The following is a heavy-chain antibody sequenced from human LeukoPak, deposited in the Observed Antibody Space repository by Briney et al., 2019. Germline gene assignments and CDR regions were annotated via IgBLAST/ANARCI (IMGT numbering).Heavy chain of an antibody. J-gene: IGHJ6*04. CDR3: ARDSKLYCSSTSCYMDV. Sequence: GGCLRLAFAASGFTFSSYSMTSVRQAPGRGVGWVSSISSSSTPIYYADSVKGRFTISRDNAKNSLYLRVNGLGAEDTAVYYCARDSKLYCSSTSCYMDVWGKGTTVTVSS. D-gene: IGHD2-2*01. V-gene: IGHV3-21*04. CDR2: ISSSSTPI. CDR1: GFTFSSYS.